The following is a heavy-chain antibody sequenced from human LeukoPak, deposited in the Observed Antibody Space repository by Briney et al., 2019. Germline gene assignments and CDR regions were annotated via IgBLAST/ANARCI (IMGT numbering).Heavy chain of an antibody. D-gene: IGHD4-17*01. J-gene: IGHJ4*02. CDR1: GYTFTGYY. CDR3: ARVETYGDPTGSFDY. V-gene: IGHV1-2*02. Sequence: ASVKVSCKASGYTFTGYYMHWVRQAPGQGLEWMGWINPNSGGTNYAQKFQGRVTMTRDTSISTAYMELSRLRSDDTAVCYCARVETYGDPTGSFDYWGQGTLVTVSS. CDR2: INPNSGGT.